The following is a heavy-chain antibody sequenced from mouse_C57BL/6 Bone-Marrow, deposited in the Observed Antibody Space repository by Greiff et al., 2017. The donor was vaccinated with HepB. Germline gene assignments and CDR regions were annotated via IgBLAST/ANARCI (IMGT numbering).Heavy chain of an antibody. CDR2: ISNGGGST. CDR3: ARSYRAKGGYAMDY. Sequence: EVQGVESGGGLVQPGGSLKLSCAASGFTFSDYYMYWVRQTPEKRLEWVAYISNGGGSTYYPDTVKGRFTISRDNAKNTLYLQMSRLKSEDTAMYYCARSYRAKGGYAMDYWGQGTSVTVSS. V-gene: IGHV5-12*01. J-gene: IGHJ4*01. D-gene: IGHD3-3*01. CDR1: GFTFSDYY.